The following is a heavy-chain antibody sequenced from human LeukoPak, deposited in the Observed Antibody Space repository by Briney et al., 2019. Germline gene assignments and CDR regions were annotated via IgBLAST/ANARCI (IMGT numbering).Heavy chain of an antibody. CDR2: INSDGSST. J-gene: IGHJ4*02. Sequence: GGSLRLSCAASGFTFSSYWMHWVRQAPGKGLVWVSRINSDGSSTSYADSVKGRFTISRDNAKNTLYLQMNSLRAEDTAVYYCARRSPSEYSSGWQPNDYWGQGTLVTVSS. D-gene: IGHD6-19*01. CDR3: ARRSPSEYSSGWQPNDY. V-gene: IGHV3-74*01. CDR1: GFTFSSYW.